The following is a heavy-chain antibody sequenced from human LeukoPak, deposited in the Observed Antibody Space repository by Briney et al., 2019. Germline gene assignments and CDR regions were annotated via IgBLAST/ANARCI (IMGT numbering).Heavy chain of an antibody. CDR2: IRGSGDST. Sequence: GGSLRLSCAASGFTFSSHPMSWVRLAPGKGLEWVSSIRGSGDSTYYADSVKGRFTISRDNTKNTLYLQMNSLRGDDTAVYYCAKDKSMVRELDYWGQGTLVTVSS. CDR1: GFTFSSHP. J-gene: IGHJ4*02. V-gene: IGHV3-23*01. D-gene: IGHD3-10*01. CDR3: AKDKSMVRELDY.